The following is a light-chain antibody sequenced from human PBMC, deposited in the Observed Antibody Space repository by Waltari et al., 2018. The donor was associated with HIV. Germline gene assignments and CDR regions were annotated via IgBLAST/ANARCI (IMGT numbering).Light chain of an antibody. CDR3: QQSYDAPYT. V-gene: IGKV1-39*01. Sequence: DIQMTQPPSTLSASVGDRVTITCRASQNIRSYLNWYQLKPGKAPKLLRHTASTLQSGVPSRFSGSGSGTDFTLTISSLQPEDFSTYYCQQSYDAPYTFGQGTKLEI. CDR1: QNIRSY. J-gene: IGKJ2*01. CDR2: TAS.